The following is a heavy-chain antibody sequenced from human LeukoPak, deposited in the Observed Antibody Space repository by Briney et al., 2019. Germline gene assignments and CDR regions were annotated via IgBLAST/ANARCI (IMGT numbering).Heavy chain of an antibody. CDR2: ISSSSTI. CDR3: ARGPAYSWVYSSSWYGSCDY. CDR1: GFTFSSYS. V-gene: IGHV3-48*01. J-gene: IGHJ4*02. D-gene: IGHD6-13*01. Sequence: PGGSLRLSCAASGFTFSSYSMNWVRQAPGKGLEWVSYISSSSTIYYADSVKGRFTISRDNSKNTLYLQMNSLRAEDTAVYYCARGPAYSWVYSSSWYGSCDYWGQGTLVTVSS.